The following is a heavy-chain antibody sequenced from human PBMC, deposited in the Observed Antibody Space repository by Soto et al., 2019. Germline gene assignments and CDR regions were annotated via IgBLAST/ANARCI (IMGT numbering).Heavy chain of an antibody. J-gene: IGHJ4*02. CDR2: ISAYNDNT. V-gene: IGHV1-18*01. Sequence: QVHLVQSGAEVKKPGASVKVSCKASGYTFTSLGISWVRQAPGQGLEWLGWISAYNDNTNYTQKLQGRVTMTTDASTTTAYMELRSLRSVDTAIYYCARVRYYDTSGYYRFDYWGQGTLITVSS. CDR1: GYTFTSLG. CDR3: ARVRYYDTSGYYRFDY. D-gene: IGHD3-22*01.